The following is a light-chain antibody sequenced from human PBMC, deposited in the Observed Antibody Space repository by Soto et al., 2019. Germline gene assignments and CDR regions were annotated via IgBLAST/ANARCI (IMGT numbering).Light chain of an antibody. V-gene: IGKV3-15*01. CDR2: GAS. Sequence: EIVMTQSPATLSVSPGERATLSCRASQSVSSNLAWYQQKPGQAPRLLIYGASTRSTGIPARFSGSGSGTESTLTISSLQSEDFAVYYCQQYNNWPPYTFGQGTKVEIK. CDR1: QSVSSN. CDR3: QQYNNWPPYT. J-gene: IGKJ2*01.